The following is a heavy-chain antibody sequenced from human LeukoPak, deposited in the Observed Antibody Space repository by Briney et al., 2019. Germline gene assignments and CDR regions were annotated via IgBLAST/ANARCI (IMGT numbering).Heavy chain of an antibody. D-gene: IGHD3-22*01. Sequence: SETLSLTXTVSGGSISSSSYYWGWIRQPPGKGLEWIGSIYYSGSTYYNPSLKSRVTISVDTSKNQFSLKLSSVTAADTAVYYCARPISSGYYPFDSWGQGTLVTVSS. J-gene: IGHJ4*02. CDR2: IYYSGST. CDR1: GGSISSSSYY. V-gene: IGHV4-39*01. CDR3: ARPISSGYYPFDS.